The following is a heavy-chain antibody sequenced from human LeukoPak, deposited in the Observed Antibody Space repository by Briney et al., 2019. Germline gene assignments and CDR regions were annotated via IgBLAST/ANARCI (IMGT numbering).Heavy chain of an antibody. CDR1: GFTFISYW. Sequence: PGGSLRLSCSASGFTFISYWMHWVRQAPGKGLVWVSRINGDGSSTIYADSVKGRFTISRDNAKNTLYLQMNSLRAEDTAVYYCASDREYYYGSGSFDYWGQGTLVTVSS. V-gene: IGHV3-74*01. CDR3: ASDREYYYGSGSFDY. CDR2: INGDGSST. J-gene: IGHJ4*02. D-gene: IGHD3-10*01.